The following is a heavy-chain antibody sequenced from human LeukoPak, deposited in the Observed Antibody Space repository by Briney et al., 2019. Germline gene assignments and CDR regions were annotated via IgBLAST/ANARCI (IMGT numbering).Heavy chain of an antibody. V-gene: IGHV1-18*01. CDR2: ISAYNGNT. Sequence: ASVKVSCTASGYTFTSYGISWGRQAPGQGLEWMGWISAYNGNTNYAQKLQGRVTMTTDTSTSTAYMELRSLRSDDTAVYYCARDSSGYYSDYWGQGTLVTVSS. CDR3: ARDSSGYYSDY. J-gene: IGHJ4*02. D-gene: IGHD3-22*01. CDR1: GYTFTSYG.